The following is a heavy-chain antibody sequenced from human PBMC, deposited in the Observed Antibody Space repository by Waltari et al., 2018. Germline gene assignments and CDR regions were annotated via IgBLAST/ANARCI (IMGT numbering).Heavy chain of an antibody. V-gene: IGHV3-33*01. J-gene: IGHJ4*02. D-gene: IGHD3-10*01. Sequence: QVQLVESGGGVVQPGRSLRLSCAASGFTFSSYGMHWVRQAPGKGLEWVAVIWYDGSNKYYADSVKGRFTISRDNSKNTLYLQMNSLRAEDTAVYYCARDHRVTMVRGVPDYWGQGTLVTVSS. CDR2: IWYDGSNK. CDR3: ARDHRVTMVRGVPDY. CDR1: GFTFSSYG.